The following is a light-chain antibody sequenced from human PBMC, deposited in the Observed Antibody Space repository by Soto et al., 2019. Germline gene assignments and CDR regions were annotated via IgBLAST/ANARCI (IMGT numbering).Light chain of an antibody. J-gene: IGLJ2*01. CDR3: AAWDDSLNGRV. CDR1: SSNIGSNT. CDR2: SNN. Sequence: QSVLTQPPSASETPGQRVTISCSGSSSNIGSNTVNWYQQLPGTAPKLLMYSNNQRPSGVPDRFSGSKSGTSASLAISGLQSEDEADYYCAAWDDSLNGRVFGGGTKLTVL. V-gene: IGLV1-44*01.